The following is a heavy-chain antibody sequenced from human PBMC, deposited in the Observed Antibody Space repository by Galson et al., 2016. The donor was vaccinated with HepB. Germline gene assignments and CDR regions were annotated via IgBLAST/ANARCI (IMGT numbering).Heavy chain of an antibody. J-gene: IGHJ5*02. CDR3: ARGRGVTTRGWFDP. V-gene: IGHV4-59*01. CDR2: IYHRGST. CDR1: GGSISSYY. Sequence: SETLSLTCTVSGGSISSYYWSWIRQTPGKRLEWIGYIYHRGSTNYNPSLKSRATISVDTSKNQFSLNMSSLTAADTAVYFCARGRGVTTRGWFDPWGQGTLVSVSS. D-gene: IGHD4-11*01.